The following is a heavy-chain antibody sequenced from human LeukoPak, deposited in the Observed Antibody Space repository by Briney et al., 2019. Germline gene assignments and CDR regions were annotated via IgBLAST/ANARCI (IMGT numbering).Heavy chain of an antibody. V-gene: IGHV3-7*01. J-gene: IGHJ6*04. CDR1: GFTFSSYW. Sequence: GGSLRLSCAASGFTFSSYWMSWVRQAPGKWLEWVANIKQDGSEKYYVDSVKGRFTISRDNAKNSLYLQMNSLRAEDTAVYYCAELGITMIGGVWGKGTTVTISS. CDR3: AELGITMIGGV. D-gene: IGHD3-10*02. CDR2: IKQDGSEK.